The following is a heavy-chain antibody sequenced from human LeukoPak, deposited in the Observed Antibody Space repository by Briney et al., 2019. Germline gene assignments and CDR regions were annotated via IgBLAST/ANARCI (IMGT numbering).Heavy chain of an antibody. Sequence: ASVKASCKASGYTFTSYDINWVRQATGQGLEWMGWMNPNSGNTGYAQKFQGRVTMTRNTSISTAYMELSSLRSEDTAVYYCARGGIAAAAGLFDYWGQGTLVTVSS. V-gene: IGHV1-8*01. CDR2: MNPNSGNT. J-gene: IGHJ4*02. CDR3: ARGGIAAAAGLFDY. D-gene: IGHD6-13*01. CDR1: GYTFTSYD.